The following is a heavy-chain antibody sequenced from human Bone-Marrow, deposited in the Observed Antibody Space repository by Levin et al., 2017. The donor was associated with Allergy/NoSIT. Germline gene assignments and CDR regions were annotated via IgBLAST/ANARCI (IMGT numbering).Heavy chain of an antibody. Sequence: GESLKISCAVFGFNFNDYWMHWVRQVPGKGLEWVGCVNYEGSSTNYADSVKGRFTISRDNAKDTLHLHMNRLTDDDTAVYYCARDTGDWKPSGTLDIWGQGTLVTVSS. V-gene: IGHV3-74*01. CDR2: VNYEGSST. D-gene: IGHD1-1*01. J-gene: IGHJ3*02. CDR3: ARDTGDWKPSGTLDI. CDR1: GFNFNDYW.